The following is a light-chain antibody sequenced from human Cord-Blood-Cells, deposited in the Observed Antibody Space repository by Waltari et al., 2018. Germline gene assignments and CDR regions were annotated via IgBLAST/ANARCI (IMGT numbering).Light chain of an antibody. CDR3: QQYYSTPQT. CDR1: QSVLYSSNNKNY. V-gene: IGKV4-1*01. J-gene: IGKJ2*01. CDR2: WAS. Sequence: DIVMTQSPDSLAASLGERATINCKSSQSVLYSSNNKNYLAWYQQKPGQPPKLLIYWASTRESGVPDRFSGSGSGTDFTLTIRSSQAEDVAVYYCQQYYSTPQTFGQGTKLEIK.